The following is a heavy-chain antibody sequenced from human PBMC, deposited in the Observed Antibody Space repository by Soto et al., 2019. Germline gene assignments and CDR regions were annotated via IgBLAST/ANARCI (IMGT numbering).Heavy chain of an antibody. J-gene: IGHJ4*02. Sequence: SETLSLTCTVSGGSISSGGYYWCWIRQHPGKGLEWIGYIYYSGSTYYNPSLKSRVTISVDTSKNQFSLKLSSVTAADTAVYYCASEGSESYSFDYWGQGTLVTVSS. V-gene: IGHV4-31*03. D-gene: IGHD3-10*01. CDR2: IYYSGST. CDR3: ASEGSESYSFDY. CDR1: GGSISSGGYY.